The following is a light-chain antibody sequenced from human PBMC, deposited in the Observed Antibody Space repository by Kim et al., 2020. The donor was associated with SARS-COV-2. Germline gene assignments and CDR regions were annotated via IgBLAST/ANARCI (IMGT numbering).Light chain of an antibody. CDR3: QQSYSTPRT. CDR1: QNINNY. V-gene: IGKV1-39*01. Sequence: DVRMTQSPSSLSASVGDSVTITCRASQNINNYFNWYQQKPGNAPKLLIYAASNLQRGVPSRFSGSGFGTDFTLNIRGLQPEDYATYYCQQSYSTPRTFGQGTKVDIK. CDR2: AAS. J-gene: IGKJ1*01.